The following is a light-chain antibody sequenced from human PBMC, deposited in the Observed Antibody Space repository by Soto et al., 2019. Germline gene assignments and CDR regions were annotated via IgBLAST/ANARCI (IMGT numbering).Light chain of an antibody. CDR1: QSISRY. CDR3: QQRSNWPPDT. J-gene: IGKJ2*01. CDR2: GAS. Sequence: IVLTQSPGTLSLSPGERTTLSCRASQSISRYLAWYQQKPGQGPRLLIYGASSRATGTPDRFSGSGSGTDFTLTINRLEPEDFALYYCQQRSNWPPDTFGQGTKLEIK. V-gene: IGKV3D-20*02.